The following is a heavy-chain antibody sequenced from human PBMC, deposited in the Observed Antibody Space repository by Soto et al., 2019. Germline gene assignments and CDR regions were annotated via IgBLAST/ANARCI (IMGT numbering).Heavy chain of an antibody. CDR1: GFTFSSYE. V-gene: IGHV3-48*03. D-gene: IGHD2-21*02. J-gene: IGHJ6*02. CDR3: ERDIVVVTARNYYYYGMDV. Sequence: GGSLRLSCAASGFTFSSYEMNWVRQAPGKGVEWVSYISSSGSTIYYADSVKGRFTISRDNAKNSLYLQMNSLRAEDTAVYYCERDIVVVTARNYYYYGMDVWGQGTTVTVSS. CDR2: ISSSGSTI.